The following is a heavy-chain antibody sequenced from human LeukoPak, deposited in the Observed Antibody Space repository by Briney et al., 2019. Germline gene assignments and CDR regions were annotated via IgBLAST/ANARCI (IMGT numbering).Heavy chain of an antibody. CDR2: IKADGSEN. D-gene: IGHD1-14*01. CDR3: ARGRGGVNHRYYYYYMDV. V-gene: IGHV3-7*01. CDR1: GFTFSSYW. J-gene: IGHJ6*03. Sequence: GGSLRLSCGASGFTFSSYWMSWVRQAPGKGLEWVANIKADGSENHYVGSVKGRFTISRDNTKNSLYLQMNSLRDEDTAVYYCARGRGGVNHRYYYYYMDVWGKGTTVTVSS.